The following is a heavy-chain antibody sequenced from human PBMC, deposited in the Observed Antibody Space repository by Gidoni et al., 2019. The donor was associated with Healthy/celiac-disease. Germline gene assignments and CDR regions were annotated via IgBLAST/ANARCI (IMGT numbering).Heavy chain of an antibody. CDR2: ISGSGGST. V-gene: IGHV3-23*01. CDR1: GFPFSSYA. Sequence: EVQLLESGGGLVQPGGSLRLSCAASGFPFSSYAMSWVRQAPGKGLEWVSAISGSGGSTYYADSVKGRFTISRDNSKNTLYLQMNSLRAEDTAVYYCAKDANGGNSAPYNWFDPWGQGTLVTVSS. D-gene: IGHD2-21*02. J-gene: IGHJ5*02. CDR3: AKDANGGNSAPYNWFDP.